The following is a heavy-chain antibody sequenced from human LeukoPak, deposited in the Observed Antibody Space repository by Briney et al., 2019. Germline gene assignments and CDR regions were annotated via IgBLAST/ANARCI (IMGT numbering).Heavy chain of an antibody. CDR2: ISWNSGSI. V-gene: IGHV3-9*01. Sequence: SGGSLRLSCAASGFTFDDYAMHWVRQAPGKGLEWVSGISWNSGSIGYADSVKGRFTISRDNAKNSLYLQMNSLRAEDTAVYYCAREESIYDSSGYYYVYWGQGTLVTVSS. CDR3: AREESIYDSSGYYYVY. J-gene: IGHJ4*02. D-gene: IGHD3-22*01. CDR1: GFTFDDYA.